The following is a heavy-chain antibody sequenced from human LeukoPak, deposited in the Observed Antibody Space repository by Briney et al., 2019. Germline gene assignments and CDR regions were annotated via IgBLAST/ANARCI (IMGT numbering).Heavy chain of an antibody. Sequence: PSETLSLTCTVSGGSVSFNTYYWSWIRQSPGKGLEWIGSIYDSGTNYNPSLRSRVTMSVDTSKNHFSLSLSSMTAADTAIYYCANTRDSGSGYSWGQGTLVTVSS. CDR3: ANTRDSGSGYS. CDR2: IYDSGT. CDR1: GGSVSFNTYY. J-gene: IGHJ5*02. D-gene: IGHD6-13*01. V-gene: IGHV4-61*03.